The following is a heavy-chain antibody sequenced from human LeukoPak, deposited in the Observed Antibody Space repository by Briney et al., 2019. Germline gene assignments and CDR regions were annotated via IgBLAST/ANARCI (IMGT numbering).Heavy chain of an antibody. CDR2: ISASSAYM. V-gene: IGHV3-21*01. Sequence: GGSLRLSCAASGFTFSSYAMNWVRQAPGKGLEWVSSISASSAYMYYAASVKGRHTVSRDNAKNSLYLQMNSLRAEDTAVYYCARDFSETLGVWGQGTLVTVSS. CDR3: ARDFSETLGV. D-gene: IGHD3-10*01. CDR1: GFTFSSYA. J-gene: IGHJ4*02.